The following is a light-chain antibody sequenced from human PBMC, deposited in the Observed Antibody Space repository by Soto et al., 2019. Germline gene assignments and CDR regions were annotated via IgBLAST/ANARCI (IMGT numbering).Light chain of an antibody. Sequence: NQMTPSPSTLSAMVGDRVPIPCRASQSISSWLAWYQQKPGKAPKLLIYKASSLESGVPSRFSGSGSGTEFTLTISSLQPDDFATYYCQQYNSYSPTWTFAQPSKVDIK. CDR1: QSISSW. CDR2: KAS. V-gene: IGKV1-5*03. CDR3: QQYNSYSPTWT. J-gene: IGKJ1*01.